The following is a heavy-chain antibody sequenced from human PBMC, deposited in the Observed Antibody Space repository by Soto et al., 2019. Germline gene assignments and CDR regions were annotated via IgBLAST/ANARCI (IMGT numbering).Heavy chain of an antibody. CDR2: ISGTRGRHRNT. CDR1: GFIFSDYA. CDR3: AKTMSRLGCYDLNWLAP. Sequence: PGGSLRLSSAASGFIFSDYAVTWVRQAPGKXLEWVSTISGTRGRHRNTFYTASVKGRFTVTRDNSKNTLFLEMNSLRVEDTAVYYCAKTMSRLGCYDLNWLAPWGQGILVTVSS. V-gene: IGHV3-23*01. D-gene: IGHD2-15*01. J-gene: IGHJ5*02.